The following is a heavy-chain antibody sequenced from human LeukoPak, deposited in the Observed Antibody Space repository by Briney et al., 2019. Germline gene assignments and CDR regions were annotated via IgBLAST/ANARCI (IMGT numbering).Heavy chain of an antibody. V-gene: IGHV3-48*03. CDR2: IASSGTIK. J-gene: IGHJ4*02. CDR3: ALLAVASDFDY. Sequence: QTGGSLRLSCVVSGFPFSVYEMNWVRQAPGKGLEWVSNIASSGTIKYYADSVKGRFSISRDNAKSSLYLQMNSLRVEDTAVYYCALLAVASDFDYWGQGALVTFSS. CDR1: GFPFSVYE. D-gene: IGHD6-19*01.